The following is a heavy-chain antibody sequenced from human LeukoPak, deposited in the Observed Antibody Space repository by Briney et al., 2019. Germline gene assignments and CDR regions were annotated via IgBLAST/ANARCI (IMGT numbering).Heavy chain of an antibody. CDR2: IKQDGSEK. J-gene: IGHJ4*02. Sequence: GGSLRLSCAASGFTFSSYWMSWVRQAPGKGLEWVANIKQDGSEKYYVDSVKGQFTISRDNAKNSLYLQMNSLRAEDTAVYYCARVAHLDYDILTGSYFDYWGQGTLVTVSS. CDR3: ARVAHLDYDILTGSYFDY. CDR1: GFTFSSYW. V-gene: IGHV3-7*03. D-gene: IGHD3-9*01.